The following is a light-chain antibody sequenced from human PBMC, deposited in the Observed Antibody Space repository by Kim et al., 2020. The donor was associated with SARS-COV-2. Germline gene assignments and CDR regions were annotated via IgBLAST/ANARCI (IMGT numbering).Light chain of an antibody. Sequence: SPSSVSASVGDRVTITCRTSQSVSSYLNWYQQKQGQAPKVLIYSASTLHPGVPSRFSGSGSGTDFTLTITNVQPEDFATYYCQHTYSTFGQGTKLEI. CDR2: SAS. V-gene: IGKV1-39*01. CDR3: QHTYST. J-gene: IGKJ2*01. CDR1: QSVSSY.